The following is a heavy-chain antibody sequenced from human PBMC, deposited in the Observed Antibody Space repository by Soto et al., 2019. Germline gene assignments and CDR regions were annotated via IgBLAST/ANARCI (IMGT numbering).Heavy chain of an antibody. CDR1: GFTFSTYT. V-gene: IGHV3-21*01. D-gene: IGHD6-19*01. CDR2: ISTSNSYI. CDR3: ARDRGWYSFDL. J-gene: IGHJ4*02. Sequence: GGSLRLSCAASGFTFSTYTMNWVRQAPGKGLEWVSLISTSNSYIYYADSVKGRFIISRDNAKNSLYLQMNGLRAEDTAVYYCARDRGWYSFDLWGQGTLVTVSS.